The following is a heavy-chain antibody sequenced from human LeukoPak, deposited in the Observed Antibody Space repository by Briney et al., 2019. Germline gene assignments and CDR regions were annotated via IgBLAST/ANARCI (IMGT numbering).Heavy chain of an antibody. Sequence: SQTLSLTCAVSGVSISSGGYSWSWIRQPPGKGLEWIGYIYHSGSTYYNPSLKSRVTISVDRSKNQFSLKLSSVTAADTAVYYCARGGPSGYVDYWGQGTLVTVSS. CDR2: IYHSGST. CDR3: ARGGPSGYVDY. CDR1: GVSISSGGYS. D-gene: IGHD6-19*01. V-gene: IGHV4-30-2*01. J-gene: IGHJ4*02.